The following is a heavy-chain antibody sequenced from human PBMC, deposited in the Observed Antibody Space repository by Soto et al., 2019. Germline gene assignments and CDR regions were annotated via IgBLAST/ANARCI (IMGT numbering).Heavy chain of an antibody. CDR3: ATASTVINPVS. CDR1: GASIGSSY. V-gene: IGHV4-59*01. CDR2: IFYSGST. Sequence: SETLSLTCTVSGASIGSSYWSWIRQPPGKGLEWMGYIFYSGSTNYSPSLNSRVSITVDTSKNQLSLNLSSVTAADTAVYYCATASTVINPVSWRDAMLITVSS. D-gene: IGHD4-17*01. J-gene: IGHJ5*01.